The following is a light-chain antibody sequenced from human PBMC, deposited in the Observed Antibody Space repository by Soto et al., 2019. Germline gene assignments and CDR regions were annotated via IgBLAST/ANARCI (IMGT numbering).Light chain of an antibody. CDR1: QSVSSK. J-gene: IGKJ1*01. CDR3: QQYNTYSRT. CDR2: DTS. V-gene: IGKV3-15*01. Sequence: EMVMTQSPATLSVSPGERATLSCRASQSVSSKLAWYQQKPGQAPRLLIYDTSTRATGIPARFSGSGSGTEFTLTISSLQSEDFATYYCQQYNTYSRTFGQGTKVDIK.